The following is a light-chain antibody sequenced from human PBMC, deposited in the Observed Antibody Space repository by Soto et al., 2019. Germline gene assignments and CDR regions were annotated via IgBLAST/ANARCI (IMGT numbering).Light chain of an antibody. V-gene: IGKV3-15*01. Sequence: EIAMTQSPATLSVSPGERGTLYCRASQSVSNNLAWYQQKPGQAPRILIYAASARETGIPARFSGSGSRTECTLTISSLQSEDFAVDDCQQYNNWPYTFGQGTKVDIK. CDR2: AAS. CDR1: QSVSNN. CDR3: QQYNNWPYT. J-gene: IGKJ2*01.